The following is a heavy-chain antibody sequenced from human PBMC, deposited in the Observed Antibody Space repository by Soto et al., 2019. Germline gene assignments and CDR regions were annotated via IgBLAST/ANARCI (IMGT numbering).Heavy chain of an antibody. D-gene: IGHD4-17*01. CDR1: GGSITSSCSATNCY. CDR3: ARLETTGTTSWFDA. Sequence: QLQLQESGPGLVKPSETLSLTCTVSGGSITSSCSATNCYWGWIRQPPGKGLEWIGSIHHSGSTFHPPSPQSRVTMSVDTSKNQFSLKLPSVTATDAALYYCARLETTGTTSWFDAWGQGTLVTVSS. J-gene: IGHJ5*02. CDR2: IHHSGST. V-gene: IGHV4-39*01.